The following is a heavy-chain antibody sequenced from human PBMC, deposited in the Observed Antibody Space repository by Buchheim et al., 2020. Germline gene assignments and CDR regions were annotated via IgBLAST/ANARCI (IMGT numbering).Heavy chain of an antibody. CDR3: AGDPIAAADYYYYYYGMDV. J-gene: IGHJ6*02. D-gene: IGHD6-13*01. Sequence: QVQLVQSGAEVKKPGPSVRVSCKAFGGTFYYAISWVRQAPGQGLEWMGGITPISGTANYAQKFQGRLTITADESTSTGYMELSSMRAKDTAVYYCAGDPIAAADYYYYYYGMDVWGQGTT. V-gene: IGHV1-69*01. CDR2: ITPISGTA. CDR1: GGTFYYA.